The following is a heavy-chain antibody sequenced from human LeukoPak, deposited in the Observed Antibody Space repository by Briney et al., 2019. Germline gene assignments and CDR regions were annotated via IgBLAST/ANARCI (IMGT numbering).Heavy chain of an antibody. V-gene: IGHV3-9*01. Sequence: GGSLRLSCAASGFTFDDYAMHWVRQAPGKGLEWVSGISWNSGSIGYADSVKGRFTISRDNAKNSLYLQMNSLRAEDTALYYCAKVYSSSWMGYFDYWGQGTLVTVSS. CDR3: AKVYSSSWMGYFDY. D-gene: IGHD6-13*01. CDR2: ISWNSGSI. CDR1: GFTFDDYA. J-gene: IGHJ4*02.